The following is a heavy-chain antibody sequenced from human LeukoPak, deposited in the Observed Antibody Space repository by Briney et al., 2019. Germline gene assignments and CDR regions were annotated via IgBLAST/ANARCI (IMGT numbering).Heavy chain of an antibody. J-gene: IGHJ4*02. CDR2: ISGSGGST. Sequence: SGGSLRLSCAASGFTFSSYAMSWVRQAPGKGLEWVSAISGSGGSTYYADSVKGRFTISRDNSKNTLYLQMNSLRAEDTAVYYCAKDLMYSSSWPIDYWGQGTLVTVSS. CDR3: AKDLMYSSSWPIDY. V-gene: IGHV3-23*01. D-gene: IGHD6-13*01. CDR1: GFTFSSYA.